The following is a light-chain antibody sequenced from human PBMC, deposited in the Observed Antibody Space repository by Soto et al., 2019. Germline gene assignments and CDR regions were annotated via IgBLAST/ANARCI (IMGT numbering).Light chain of an antibody. Sequence: SVLTQPPSVSGAPGQRVTISCTGSSSNIGAGYDVHWYQQLPGTAPKVLIYGNSNRPSGVPDRFSGSKSGTSASLAITGLQAEDEADYYCQSYDSSLSAYVVFGGGTQLTVL. CDR3: QSYDSSLSAYVV. J-gene: IGLJ2*01. V-gene: IGLV1-40*01. CDR2: GNS. CDR1: SSNIGAGYD.